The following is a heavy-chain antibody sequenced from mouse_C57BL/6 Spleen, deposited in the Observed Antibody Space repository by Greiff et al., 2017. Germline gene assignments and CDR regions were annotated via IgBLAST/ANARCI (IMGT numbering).Heavy chain of an antibody. CDR3: TTLLRPFDY. J-gene: IGHJ2*01. V-gene: IGHV14-4*01. CDR2: IDPENGDT. Sequence: VQLKESGAELVRPGASVKLSCTASGFNIKDDYMHWVKQRPEQGLEWIGWIDPENGDTEYASKFQGKATITADTSSNTAYLQLSSLTSEDTAVYYCTTLLRPFDYWGQGTTLTVSS. D-gene: IGHD2-12*01. CDR1: GFNIKDDY.